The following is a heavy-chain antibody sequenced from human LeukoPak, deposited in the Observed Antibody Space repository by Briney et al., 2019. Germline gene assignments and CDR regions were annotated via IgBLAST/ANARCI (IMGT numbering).Heavy chain of an antibody. J-gene: IGHJ6*02. CDR3: ARHVKGSLRVPSSRAPLSRAVSWVMEV. V-gene: IGHV4-39*01. D-gene: IGHD3-10*01. CDR2: IYYSKNT. Sequence: PSETLSLTCTVSGGSISSSSAYWGWIRQPPGKGLEWIGSIYYSKNTYYNPSLKSRVTISADTSKNQFSLKLSSVTAADTAVYYCARHVKGSLRVPSSRAPLSRAVSWVMEVWGQGTTVTVSS. CDR1: GGSISSSSAY.